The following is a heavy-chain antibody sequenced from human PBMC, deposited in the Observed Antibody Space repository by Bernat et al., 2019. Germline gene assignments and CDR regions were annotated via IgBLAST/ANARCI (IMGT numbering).Heavy chain of an antibody. V-gene: IGHV3-23*01. Sequence: EVQLLESGGGLVQPGGSLRLSCIDSGFTFSSYAMNWVRQVPGKGLEWVSSISAAGDRTYYADSVKGRFTISRDNSKNTLYLQMNSLRAEDTAVYYCAKMELFDFWNHNDAFDIWGQGTMVTVSS. CDR1: GFTFSSYA. CDR3: AKMELFDFWNHNDAFDI. D-gene: IGHD3-3*01. CDR2: ISAAGDRT. J-gene: IGHJ3*02.